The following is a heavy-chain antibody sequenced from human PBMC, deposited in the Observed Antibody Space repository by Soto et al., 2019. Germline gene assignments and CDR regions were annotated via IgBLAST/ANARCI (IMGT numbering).Heavy chain of an antibody. J-gene: IGHJ5*02. CDR3: VRDRYSSSGWFDP. Sequence: PSQTLSLTYAISGDSVSSYSAAWNWISQSPSGGLEWLGRTYYRSRLFSDYAESVKSRIIINPDTSKKQFSLQLKSVTPEDTSVYYCVRDRYSSSGWFDPWGQGTPVTVSS. CDR1: GDSVSSYSAA. V-gene: IGHV6-1*01. CDR2: TYYRSRLFS. D-gene: IGHD3-10*01.